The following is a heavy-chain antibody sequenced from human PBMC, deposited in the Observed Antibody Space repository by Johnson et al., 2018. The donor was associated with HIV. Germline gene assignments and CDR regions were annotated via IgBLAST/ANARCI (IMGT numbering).Heavy chain of an antibody. CDR3: GSLGDGHQKGAFEI. CDR1: GFTFSDYY. Sequence: VQLVESGGGLVQPGGSLRLSCAASGFTFSDYYMSWIRQAPGKGLEWVANINHDVSAIQYADSVKGRFTISRDNAKRSLFLQMNSLRVEDTAVYFCGSLGDGHQKGAFEICGHGTMVTVSS. D-gene: IGHD3-16*01. V-gene: IGHV3-7*01. CDR2: INHDVSAI. J-gene: IGHJ3*02.